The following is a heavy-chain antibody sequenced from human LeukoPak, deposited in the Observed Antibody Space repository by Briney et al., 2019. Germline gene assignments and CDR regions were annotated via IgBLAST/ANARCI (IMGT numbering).Heavy chain of an antibody. J-gene: IGHJ4*02. Sequence: PGGSLRLSCAASGFTFSSYSLNWVRQAPGKGLEWVSSISSSSTYIYYADSVKGRFTISRDNANNSLYLQMNSLRAEDTAVYYCARGTGAGLVQAYYFYDWGQGTLVTVSS. CDR1: GFTFSSYS. CDR2: ISSSSTYI. CDR3: ARGTGAGLVQAYYFYD. D-gene: IGHD3/OR15-3a*01. V-gene: IGHV3-21*06.